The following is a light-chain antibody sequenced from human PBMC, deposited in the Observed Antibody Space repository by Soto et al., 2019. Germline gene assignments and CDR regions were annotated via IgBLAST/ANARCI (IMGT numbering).Light chain of an antibody. CDR3: QQRRDNHIT. Sequence: IQLTQSPSFLSASIGDKVTITCRASQGISHLLAWYHQKPGEAQKLMIHTASTLQSRVPSRFSGSGSGTELSSTTSGLQPEDFATYYCQQRRDNHITFGQGTRLEIK. CDR2: TAS. J-gene: IGKJ5*01. V-gene: IGKV1-9*01. CDR1: QGISHL.